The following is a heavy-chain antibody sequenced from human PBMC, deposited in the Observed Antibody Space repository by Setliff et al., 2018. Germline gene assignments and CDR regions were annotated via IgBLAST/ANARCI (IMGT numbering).Heavy chain of an antibody. V-gene: IGHV4-39*07. CDR2: INHSGST. D-gene: IGHD2-21*02. CDR1: GGSISSSSYY. J-gene: IGHJ4*02. Sequence: PSETLSLTCTVSGGSISSSSYYWGWIRQPPGKGLEWIGEINHSGSTNYNPSLKSRVTISVDTSKNQFSLKLSSVTAADTAVYYCARVWDCGADCLNRGYFDHWGQGTLVTVSS. CDR3: ARVWDCGADCLNRGYFDH.